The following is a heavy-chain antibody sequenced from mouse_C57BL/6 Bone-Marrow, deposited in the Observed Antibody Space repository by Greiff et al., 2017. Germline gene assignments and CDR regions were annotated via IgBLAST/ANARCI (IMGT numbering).Heavy chain of an antibody. CDR1: GFNIKDYY. V-gene: IGHV14-2*01. Sequence: VQLKESGAELVKPGASVKLSCTASGFNIKDYYMHWVKQRTEQGLEWIGRIGPEDGETKYAPKFQGKATITADTSSNTAYLQLSSLTSEDTAVYYCARKPTLRSVEAGYFDVWGTGTTVTVSS. J-gene: IGHJ1*03. D-gene: IGHD1-1*01. CDR2: IGPEDGET. CDR3: ARKPTLRSVEAGYFDV.